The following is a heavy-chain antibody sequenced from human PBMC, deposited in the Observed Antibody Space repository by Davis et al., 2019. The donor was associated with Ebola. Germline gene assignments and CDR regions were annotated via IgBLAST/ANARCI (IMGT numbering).Heavy chain of an antibody. J-gene: IGHJ4*01. CDR3: AKGRAIAARHFVDY. CDR2: ISGTGFNT. D-gene: IGHD6-6*01. Sequence: GESLKISCAASGFTFTNYAMSWVRQAPGKGLEWVSTISGTGFNTYYADSVKGRFTISRDNSKNTLYLLMNSLRAEDTAVYYCAKGRAIAARHFVDYWGHGTLVTVSS. V-gene: IGHV3-23*01. CDR1: GFTFTNYA.